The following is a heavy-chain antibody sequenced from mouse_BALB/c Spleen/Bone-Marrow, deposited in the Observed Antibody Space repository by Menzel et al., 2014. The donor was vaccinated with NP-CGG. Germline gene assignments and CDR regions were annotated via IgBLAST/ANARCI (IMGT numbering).Heavy chain of an antibody. CDR1: GFNIEDSY. V-gene: IGHV14-3*02. D-gene: IGHD1-1*01. CDR2: IDPANGNT. J-gene: IGHJ2*01. CDR3: ARNYGSSLDY. Sequence: EVKLMESGAEIVKPGASVKSYCTTSGFNIEDSYIYWMKQRPEQGLEWIGRIDPANGNTKYDPKFQGKATITVDTSSATAYLQLSSLTSEDTAVYYCARNYGSSLDYWGQGTTLTVSS.